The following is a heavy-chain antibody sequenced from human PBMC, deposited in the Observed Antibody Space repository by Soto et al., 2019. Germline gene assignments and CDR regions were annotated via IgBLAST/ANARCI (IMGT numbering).Heavy chain of an antibody. CDR1: GFTFSSYA. Sequence: EVQLLESGGGLVQPGGSLRVSCVVSGFTFSSYAMSWVRQAPGKGLEWVSGISASGGTTNYADSVKGRFTISRDNSESTLYMQMNSLRAEDTAVYFCAKGDSGWNDCLDYWGQGTLVNVSS. D-gene: IGHD6-19*01. CDR3: AKGDSGWNDCLDY. V-gene: IGHV3-23*01. CDR2: ISASGGTT. J-gene: IGHJ4*02.